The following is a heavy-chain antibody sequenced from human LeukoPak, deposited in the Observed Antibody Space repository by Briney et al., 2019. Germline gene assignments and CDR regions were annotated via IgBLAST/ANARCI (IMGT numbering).Heavy chain of an antibody. Sequence: GGSLRLSCAASGFYFRPFSMHWVRQPPGKGLEWVSLIDQGGATYYSDSVEGRFTISRDNVRSSLYLHMTSLRSDGTALYYCVKEAGTIYFGSWGQGALVTVSS. CDR1: GFYFRPFS. CDR2: IDQGGAT. J-gene: IGHJ4*02. V-gene: IGHV3-43*01. CDR3: VKEAGTIYFGS. D-gene: IGHD6-19*01.